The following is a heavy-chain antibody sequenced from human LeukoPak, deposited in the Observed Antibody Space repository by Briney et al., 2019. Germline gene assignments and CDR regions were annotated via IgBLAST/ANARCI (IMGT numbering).Heavy chain of an antibody. V-gene: IGHV4-30-4*01. CDR1: GGSTSSGDYY. CDR2: IYYSGST. J-gene: IGHJ5*02. Sequence: SQTLSLTCTVSGGSTSSGDYYWSWIRQPPGKGLEWIGYIYYSGSTYYNPSLKSRVPISVDTSKNQFSLKLSSVTAADTAVYYCARVSSGYDYYWFDPWGQGTLVTVSS. D-gene: IGHD5-12*01. CDR3: ARVSSGYDYYWFDP.